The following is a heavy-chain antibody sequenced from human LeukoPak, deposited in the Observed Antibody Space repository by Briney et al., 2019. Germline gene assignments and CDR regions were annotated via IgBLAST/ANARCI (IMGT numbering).Heavy chain of an antibody. CDR3: ARVYSYGQFDY. D-gene: IGHD5-18*01. CDR1: GFTFSDYY. V-gene: IGHV3-11*03. CDR2: ISSTSTYT. Sequence: PGGSLRLSCAASGFTFSDYYMSWIRQAPGKGLEWVSYISSTSTYTNYADSVKGRFTISRDNAKNSLYLQMDILRAGDAAVYYCARVYSYGQFDYWGQGTLVTVSS. J-gene: IGHJ4*02.